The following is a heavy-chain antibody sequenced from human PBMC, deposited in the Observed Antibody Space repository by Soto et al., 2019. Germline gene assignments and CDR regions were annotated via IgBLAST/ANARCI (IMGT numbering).Heavy chain of an antibody. Sequence: ASVKVSCKVSGYTLTELSIHWVRQAPGEGLEWMGGFDLENGETIYADFAEGRFTISRDNAKDSLYLQLNSLRVGDTAVYYCARYGTRGDWWGLGTQVTVSS. D-gene: IGHD2-8*01. J-gene: IGHJ5*01. CDR2: FDLENGET. CDR3: ARYGTRGDW. CDR1: GYTLTELS. V-gene: IGHV1-24*01.